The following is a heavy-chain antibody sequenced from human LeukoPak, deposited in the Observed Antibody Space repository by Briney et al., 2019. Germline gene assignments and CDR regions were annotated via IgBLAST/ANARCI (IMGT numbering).Heavy chain of an antibody. J-gene: IGHJ4*02. D-gene: IGHD3-16*01. CDR2: MYHSGRT. CDR1: GGSISSYY. V-gene: IGHV4-59*01. CDR3: ARERSGLFDY. Sequence: SRTLSLTCTVSGGSISSYYWTWIRQPPGKGLEWIGYMYHSGRTNYNPSLKSRVTISGDTSKNQFSLKLSSVTAADTAVYYCARERSGLFDYWGQGTLVTVSS.